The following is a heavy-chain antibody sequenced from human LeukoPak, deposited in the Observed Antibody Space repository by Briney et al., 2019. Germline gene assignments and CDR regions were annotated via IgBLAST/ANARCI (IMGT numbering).Heavy chain of an antibody. CDR3: ARDLSGSYFSAFYY. D-gene: IGHD1-26*01. J-gene: IGHJ4*02. Sequence: PSETLSLTCTVSGGFISTYYWSWIRQPPGKGLEWIGYIYSSGSTNYNPSLKSRVTISVDTSKNQFSLKLSSVTAADTAVYYCARDLSGSYFSAFYYWGLGTLVTVSS. CDR1: GGFISTYY. V-gene: IGHV4-59*01. CDR2: IYSSGST.